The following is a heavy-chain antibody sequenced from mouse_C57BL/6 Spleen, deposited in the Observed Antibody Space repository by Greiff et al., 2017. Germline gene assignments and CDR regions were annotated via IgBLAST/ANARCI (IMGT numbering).Heavy chain of an antibody. CDR3: ARDQAWFAY. D-gene: IGHD3-2*02. CDR1: GFTFSSYA. V-gene: IGHV5-4*01. J-gene: IGHJ3*01. Sequence: EVKLMESGGGLVKPGGSLKLSCAASGFTFSSYAMSWVRQTPEKRLEWVATISDGGSYTYYPDNVKGRFTISRDNAKNNLYLQMSHLKSEDTAMYYCARDQAWFAYWGQVTLVTVAA. CDR2: ISDGGSYT.